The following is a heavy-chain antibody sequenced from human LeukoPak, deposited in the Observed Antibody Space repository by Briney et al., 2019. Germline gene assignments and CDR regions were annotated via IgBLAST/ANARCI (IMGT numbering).Heavy chain of an antibody. CDR3: ARDYYDSSGYYRPDAFDI. CDR1: GYTFTSYG. Sequence: GASVKVSCKASGYTFTSYGISWVIQAPGQGLEWMGWISAYNGNTNYAQKLQGRVTMTTDTSTSTAYMELRSLRSDDTAVYYCARDYYDSSGYYRPDAFDIWGQGTMVTVSS. CDR2: ISAYNGNT. J-gene: IGHJ3*02. V-gene: IGHV1-18*01. D-gene: IGHD3-22*01.